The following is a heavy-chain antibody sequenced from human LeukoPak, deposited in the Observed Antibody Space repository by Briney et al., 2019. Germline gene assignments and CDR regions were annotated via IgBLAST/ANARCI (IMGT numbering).Heavy chain of an antibody. CDR1: GGSFSGYY. Sequence: SETLSLTCAVYGGSFSGYYWSWIRQPPGKGLEWIGEINHSGSTNYNPSLKSRVTISVDTSKNQFSLKLSSVTAADTAVYYCARLLRYFDWLFKSRWFDPWGQGTLVTVSS. J-gene: IGHJ5*02. D-gene: IGHD3-9*01. V-gene: IGHV4-34*01. CDR3: ARLLRYFDWLFKSRWFDP. CDR2: INHSGST.